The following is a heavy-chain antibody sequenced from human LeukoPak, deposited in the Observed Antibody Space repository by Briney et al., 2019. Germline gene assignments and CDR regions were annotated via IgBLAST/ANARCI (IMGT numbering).Heavy chain of an antibody. V-gene: IGHV3-9*03. J-gene: IGHJ4*02. D-gene: IGHD6-13*01. CDR2: ISWNSGSI. Sequence: GGSLRLSCAASGFTFDDYAMHWVRQAPGKGLEWVSGISWNSGSIGYADSVKGRFTISGDNAKNSLYLQMNSLRVEDMALYYCAEAPRREMRYSSSWGDYFDYWGQGTLVTVSS. CDR1: GFTFDDYA. CDR3: AEAPRREMRYSSSWGDYFDY.